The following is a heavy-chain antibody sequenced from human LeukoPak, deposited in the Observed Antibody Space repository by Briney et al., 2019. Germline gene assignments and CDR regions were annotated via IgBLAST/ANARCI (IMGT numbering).Heavy chain of an antibody. Sequence: PGGSLRLSCAASGFTFSSYAMSWIRQPPGKGLEWIGEINHSGSTNYNPSLKSRVTISVDTSKNQFSLKLSSVTAADTAVYYCARVTYSSGWTIYYYYGMDVWGQGTTVTVSS. D-gene: IGHD6-19*01. CDR2: INHSGST. V-gene: IGHV4-34*01. CDR3: ARVTYSSGWTIYYYYGMDV. J-gene: IGHJ6*02. CDR1: GFTFSSYA.